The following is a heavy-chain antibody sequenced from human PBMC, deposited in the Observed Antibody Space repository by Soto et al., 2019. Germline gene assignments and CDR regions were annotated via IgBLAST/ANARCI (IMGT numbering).Heavy chain of an antibody. CDR3: AKNSDSSGYYGIVGYFQH. Sequence: GGSLRLSCAASGFTFSSYGMHWVRQAPGKGLEWVAVISYDGSNKYYAYSVRGRFTISRDNSKNTLYLQMNSLRAEDTAVYYCAKNSDSSGYYGIVGYFQHWGQGTLVTVSS. CDR1: GFTFSSYG. D-gene: IGHD3-22*01. J-gene: IGHJ1*01. V-gene: IGHV3-30*18. CDR2: ISYDGSNK.